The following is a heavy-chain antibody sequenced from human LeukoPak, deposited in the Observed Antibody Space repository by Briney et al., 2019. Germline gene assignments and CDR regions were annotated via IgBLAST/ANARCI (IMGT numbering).Heavy chain of an antibody. CDR1: GGSISSYY. CDR3: ARGIQLWVVSRYYFDY. D-gene: IGHD5-18*01. J-gene: IGHJ4*02. Sequence: SETLSLTCTVCGGSISSYYWSWIRQPPGKGLEWIGYIYYSGSTNYNPSLKSRVTISVDTSKNQFSLKLSSVTAADTAVYYCARGIQLWVVSRYYFDYWGQGTLVTVSS. V-gene: IGHV4-59*08. CDR2: IYYSGST.